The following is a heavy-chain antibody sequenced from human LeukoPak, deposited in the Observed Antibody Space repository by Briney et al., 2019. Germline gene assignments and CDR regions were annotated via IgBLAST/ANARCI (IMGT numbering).Heavy chain of an antibody. CDR3: ARGDSSSWFDFDY. V-gene: IGHV3-48*01. J-gene: IGHJ4*02. CDR2: ISSSSSTI. Sequence: PGGSLRLSCAASGFTFSSYSMNWVRQAPGTGLEWVSYISSSSSTIYYADSVKGRFTISRDNVKNSLYLQMNSLRAEDTAVYYCARGDSSSWFDFDYWGQGTLVTVSS. D-gene: IGHD6-13*01. CDR1: GFTFSSYS.